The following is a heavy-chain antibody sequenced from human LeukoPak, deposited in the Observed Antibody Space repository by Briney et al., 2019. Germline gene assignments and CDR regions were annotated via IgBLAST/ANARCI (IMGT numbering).Heavy chain of an antibody. V-gene: IGHV4-59*12. D-gene: IGHD1-26*01. J-gene: IGHJ3*02. Sequence: SETLSLTCTVSGGSISSYYWSWIRQPPGKGLEWIGYIYYSGSTNYNPSLKSRVTISVDTSKNQFSLKLSSVTAADTAVYYCARGREGRSGAFDIWGQGTMVTVSS. CDR2: IYYSGST. CDR3: ARGREGRSGAFDI. CDR1: GGSISSYY.